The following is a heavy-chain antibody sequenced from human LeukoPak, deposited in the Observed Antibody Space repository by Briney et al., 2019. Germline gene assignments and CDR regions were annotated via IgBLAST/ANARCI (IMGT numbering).Heavy chain of an antibody. Sequence: GGSLRLSCAASGFTFSSYAMSWVRQAQGKGLEWVSAISGSGGSTYYADSVKGRFTISRDNAKNSLYLQMNSLRAEDTAVYYCARDGENRDFDYWGQGTLVTVSS. J-gene: IGHJ4*02. CDR3: ARDGENRDFDY. CDR2: ISGSGGST. D-gene: IGHD1-14*01. V-gene: IGHV3-23*01. CDR1: GFTFSSYA.